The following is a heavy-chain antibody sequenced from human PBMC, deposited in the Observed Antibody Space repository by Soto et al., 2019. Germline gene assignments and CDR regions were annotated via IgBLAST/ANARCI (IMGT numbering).Heavy chain of an antibody. J-gene: IGHJ4*02. CDR3: ARITVAGYFDY. CDR2: INAANGNV. V-gene: IGHV1-3*01. CDR1: GYTFIRYG. D-gene: IGHD6-19*01. Sequence: QVQLVQSGAEVKKPGASVKASCMASGYTFIRYGIHWMRQAPGQRPEWMGWINAANGNVKYSEKFQDRVSITRDTSARAAYMELSSLRSEDTAVYYCARITVAGYFDYWGQGTEVTVSS.